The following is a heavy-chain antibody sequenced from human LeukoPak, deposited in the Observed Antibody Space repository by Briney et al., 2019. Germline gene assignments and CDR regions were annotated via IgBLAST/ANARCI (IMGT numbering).Heavy chain of an antibody. D-gene: IGHD3-16*01. V-gene: IGHV3-33*01. CDR2: TRFDGSIK. J-gene: IGHJ4*02. CDR1: GFIFSDYG. Sequence: GGSLRLSCAVSGFIFSDYGFHWVREAPGKGPEWVAVTRFDGSIKQYADSVKGRFTISRDDSKNTLYLQMNFLKSEDTAVYYCARWGATRQYYFDYWGQGTLVTVSS. CDR3: ARWGATRQYYFDY.